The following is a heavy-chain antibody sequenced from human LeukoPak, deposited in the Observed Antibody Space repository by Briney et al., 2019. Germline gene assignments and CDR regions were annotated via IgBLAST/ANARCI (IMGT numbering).Heavy chain of an antibody. J-gene: IGHJ3*01. CDR1: GYTFTSYA. D-gene: IGHD6-19*01. CDR3: ARSNSGWDAFDV. V-gene: IGHV1-3*01. CDR2: INAGNGNT. Sequence: ASVKVSCKASGYTFTSYAMHWVRQAPGQRLEWMGWINAGNGNTKYSQRFQGRVTITRDTSASTAYMELSRLRSEDTAVYYCARSNSGWDAFDVWGQGTMVTVSS.